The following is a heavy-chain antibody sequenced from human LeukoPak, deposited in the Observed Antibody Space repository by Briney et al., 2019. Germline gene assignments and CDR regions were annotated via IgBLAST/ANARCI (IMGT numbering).Heavy chain of an antibody. J-gene: IGHJ3*02. CDR3: ARDRWGSRAFDI. Sequence: SGGSLRLSCAASGFTFNSYSMNWVRQAPGKGLEWVPYISSSSSTIYYADSVKGRFTISRDNAKNSLYLQMNSLRAEDTAVYYCARDRWGSRAFDIWGQGTMVTVSS. CDR2: ISSSSSTI. CDR1: GFTFNSYS. V-gene: IGHV3-48*01. D-gene: IGHD2-21*01.